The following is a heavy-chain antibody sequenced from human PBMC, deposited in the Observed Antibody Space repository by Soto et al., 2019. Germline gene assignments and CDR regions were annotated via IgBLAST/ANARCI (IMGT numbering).Heavy chain of an antibody. J-gene: IGHJ5*02. V-gene: IGHV4-39*07. CDR3: ASEGSYDFWDTNWFDP. CDR1: GGSISSSSYY. Sequence: SETLSLTCTVSGGSISSSSYYWGWIRQPPGKGLEWIGSIYYSGSTYYNPSLKSRVTISVDTSKNQFSLKLSSVTAADTAVYYCASEGSYDFWDTNWFDPWGQGTLVTVSS. CDR2: IYYSGST. D-gene: IGHD3-3*01.